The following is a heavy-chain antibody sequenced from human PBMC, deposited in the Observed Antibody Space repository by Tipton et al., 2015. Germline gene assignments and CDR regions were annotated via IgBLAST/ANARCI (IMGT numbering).Heavy chain of an antibody. J-gene: IGHJ4*02. CDR1: GFTFSSYW. CDR3: VKDGYYYDSGGYSPLDY. Sequence: SLRLSCAGSGFTFSSYWMHWVRQAPGKGPVWVSRINPDEAFTSYADSVRGRFTISRDNSKNTLYLQMSSLRAEDTAVYYCVKDGYYYDSGGYSPLDYWGQGTLVTVSS. V-gene: IGHV3-74*01. CDR2: INPDEAFT. D-gene: IGHD3-22*01.